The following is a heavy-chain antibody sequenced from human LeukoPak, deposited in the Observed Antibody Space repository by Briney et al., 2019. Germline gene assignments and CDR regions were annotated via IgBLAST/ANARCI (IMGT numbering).Heavy chain of an antibody. Sequence: SETLSLTCTVSGGSISSSSYYWGWIRQPPGKGLEWIGSIYYSGISYYNPSLKSRVTTSVDTSKNQFSLKLSSVTAADTAVYYCARRPSVFGVVIKYYFDYWGQGTLVTVSS. CDR3: ARRPSVFGVVIKYYFDY. V-gene: IGHV4-39*01. CDR2: IYYSGIS. J-gene: IGHJ4*02. D-gene: IGHD3-3*01. CDR1: GGSISSSSYY.